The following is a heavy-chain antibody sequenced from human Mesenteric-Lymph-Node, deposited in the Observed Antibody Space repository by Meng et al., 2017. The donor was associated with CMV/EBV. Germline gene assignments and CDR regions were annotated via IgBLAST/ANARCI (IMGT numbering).Heavy chain of an antibody. V-gene: IGHV4-34*01. Sequence: GGAFSDYYWSWIRQPPGKGMEWIGEINHRGSANYNPSLQSRVTISVDTSKNQFSLRLSSVTAADTALYYCATSRRLRYFDWYRSFDYWGQGALVTVSS. CDR1: GGAFSDYY. J-gene: IGHJ4*02. CDR3: ATSRRLRYFDWYRSFDY. D-gene: IGHD3-9*01. CDR2: INHRGSA.